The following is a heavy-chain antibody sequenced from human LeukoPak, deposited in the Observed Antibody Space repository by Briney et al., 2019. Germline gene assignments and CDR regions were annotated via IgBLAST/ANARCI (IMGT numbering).Heavy chain of an antibody. CDR2: ISYDGSNK. J-gene: IGHJ4*02. CDR3: ATSSGWYFVY. D-gene: IGHD6-19*01. V-gene: IGHV3-30*03. Sequence: TGRSLRLSCAASGFTFSSYGMHWVRQAPGKGLEWVAVISYDGSNKYYADSVKGRFTISRDNSKNTLYLQMNSLRAEDTAVYYCATSSGWYFVYWGQGTLVTVSS. CDR1: GFTFSSYG.